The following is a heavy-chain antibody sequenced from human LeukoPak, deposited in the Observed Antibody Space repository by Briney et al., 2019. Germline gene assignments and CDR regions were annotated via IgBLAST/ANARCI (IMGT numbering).Heavy chain of an antibody. CDR2: IIPLIGVT. CDR3: ATYNVDNYDTFDGMNR. V-gene: IGHV1-69*04. D-gene: IGHD3-22*01. J-gene: IGHJ6*01. CDR1: EGTFSKHA. Sequence: ASLKLSISSSEGTFSKHACCSEFSAPGQGLEWMGRIIPLIGVTDSAQKFRDRVTITADKSTSTAYMELSSLRSEDTAVYYCATYNVDNYDTFDGMNRWRHRASVTVSS.